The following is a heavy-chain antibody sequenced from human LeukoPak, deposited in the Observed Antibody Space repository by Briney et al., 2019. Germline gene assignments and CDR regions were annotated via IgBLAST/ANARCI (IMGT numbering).Heavy chain of an antibody. D-gene: IGHD6-6*01. V-gene: IGHV3-11*04. J-gene: IGHJ4*02. Sequence: GGSLRLSCVASGFSFSDYAMSWVRQAPGKGLEWVSYISSSGSTISYADSVKGRFTISRDNAKNSLYLQMNSLRAEDTAVYYCARLYSSSSDDWGQGTLVTVSS. CDR2: ISSSGSTI. CDR1: GFSFSDYA. CDR3: ARLYSSSSDD.